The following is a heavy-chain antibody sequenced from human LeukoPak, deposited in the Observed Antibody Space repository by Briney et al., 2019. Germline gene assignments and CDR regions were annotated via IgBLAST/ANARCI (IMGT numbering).Heavy chain of an antibody. CDR1: GFTFSSYA. V-gene: IGHV3-23*01. J-gene: IGHJ5*02. CDR2: LSGSGDGQ. CDR3: AKGCQCPSGLSSWFDP. Sequence: GGSLRLSCAASGFTFSSYAMSWVRQAPGKGLEWVSGLSGSGDGQFYADSVEGRFTISRDIFNNIWYLQMNSLRAEDTAVYYCAKGCQCPSGLSSWFDPRGQGTLVAVSS. D-gene: IGHD1-14*01.